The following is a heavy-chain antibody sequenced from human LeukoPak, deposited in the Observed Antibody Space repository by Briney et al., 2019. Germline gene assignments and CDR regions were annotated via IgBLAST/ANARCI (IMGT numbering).Heavy chain of an antibody. CDR2: IKEDGSEK. CDR3: ASDPFWSAYYWES. Sequence: GGSLRLSCAASGFTFSNYWMSWVRQAPGKGLEWVASIKEDGSEKDYVDSVKGRFTISRDNAKNSLFLQMNSLRADDTAVYYCASDPFWSAYYWESWGQGTLVSVSS. CDR1: GFTFSNYW. J-gene: IGHJ4*02. D-gene: IGHD3-3*01. V-gene: IGHV3-7*01.